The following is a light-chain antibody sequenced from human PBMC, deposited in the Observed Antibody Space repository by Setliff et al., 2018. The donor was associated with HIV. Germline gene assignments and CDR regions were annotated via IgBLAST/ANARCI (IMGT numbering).Light chain of an antibody. CDR3: AAWDDSLSGVV. CDR2: SNN. Sequence: QSVLTQPPSASGTPGQRVTISCSGSTSNIGSNYIYWYQRLPGTAPKLLIYSNNQRPSGVPDRFSDSKSGTSASLAISGLRSEDEADYYCAAWDDSLSGVVFGGGTQLTVL. J-gene: IGLJ2*01. V-gene: IGLV1-47*01. CDR1: TSNIGSNY.